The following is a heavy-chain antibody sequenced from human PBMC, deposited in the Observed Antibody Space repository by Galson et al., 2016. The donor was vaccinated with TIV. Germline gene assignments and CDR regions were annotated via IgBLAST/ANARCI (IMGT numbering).Heavy chain of an antibody. J-gene: IGHJ4*02. CDR2: VIPIFGTA. V-gene: IGHV1-69*13. CDR3: AKVSRYCIGTTCYSGPRHFDY. CDR1: GYVFTIYP. Sequence: SVKVSCKASGYVFTIYPIHWVRQAPGQGLEWMGGVIPIFGTANYAQKFQGRVTITADESTSTAYMDLRSLRSDDTAVYYCAKVSRYCIGTTCYSGPRHFDYWGQGTLVTVSS. D-gene: IGHD2-2*02.